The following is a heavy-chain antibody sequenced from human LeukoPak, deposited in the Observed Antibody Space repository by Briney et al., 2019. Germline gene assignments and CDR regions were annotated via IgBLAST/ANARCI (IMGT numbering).Heavy chain of an antibody. Sequence: SETLSLTCTVSGGSISSYYWSWIRQLPGKGLEWIGYIYYSGSTNYNPSLKSRVTISVDMSKNQFSLKLSSVTAAGTAVYYCARDRDYYDSSGYPFDYWGQGTLVTVSS. CDR1: GGSISSYY. CDR2: IYYSGST. V-gene: IGHV4-59*12. CDR3: ARDRDYYDSSGYPFDY. D-gene: IGHD3-22*01. J-gene: IGHJ4*02.